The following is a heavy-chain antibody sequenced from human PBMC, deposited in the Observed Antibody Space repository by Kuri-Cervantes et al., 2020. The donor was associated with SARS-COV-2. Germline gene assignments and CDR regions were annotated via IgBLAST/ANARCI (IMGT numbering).Heavy chain of an antibody. D-gene: IGHD6-13*01. CDR3: ARDDTYSSSGFRFLGRGMDV. Sequence: GGSLRLSCAASGFTFSSYAMHWVHQAPGKGLEWVAVISYDGSNKYYADSVKGRFTISRDNSKNTLYLQMNSLRAEDTAVYYCARDDTYSSSGFRFLGRGMDVWGQGTTVTVSS. J-gene: IGHJ6*02. CDR1: GFTFSSYA. CDR2: ISYDGSNK. V-gene: IGHV3-30-3*01.